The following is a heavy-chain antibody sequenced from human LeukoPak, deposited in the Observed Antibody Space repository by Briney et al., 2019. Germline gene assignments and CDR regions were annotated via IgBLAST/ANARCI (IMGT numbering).Heavy chain of an antibody. CDR3: AKAPVGHCSGAFCYHFDS. CDR2: ISGSNPGT. CDR1: GFTFSTYA. J-gene: IGHJ4*02. V-gene: IGHV3-23*01. Sequence: PGGSLRLSCAASGFTFSTYAMSWVRQTPGKGLEWVAAISGSNPGTYHANSVKGRFTISRDNSKNTLHLQMSGLRAEDTARYYCAKAPVGHCSGAFCYHFDSWGQGTQVTVSS. D-gene: IGHD2-15*01.